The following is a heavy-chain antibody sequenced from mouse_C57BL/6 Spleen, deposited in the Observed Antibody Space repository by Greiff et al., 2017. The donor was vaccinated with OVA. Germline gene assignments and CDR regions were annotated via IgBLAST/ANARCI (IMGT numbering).Heavy chain of an antibody. J-gene: IGHJ2*01. D-gene: IGHD2-5*01. Sequence: VQLQESGAELVRPGASVTLSCKASGYTFTDYEMHWVKQTPVHGLEWIGAIDPETGGTAYNQKFKGKAILTADKSSSTAYMELRSLTSADSAFYYCTRNYSNYFFDYWGQGTTLTVSS. CDR3: TRNYSNYFFDY. CDR2: IDPETGGT. V-gene: IGHV1-15*01. CDR1: GYTFTDYE.